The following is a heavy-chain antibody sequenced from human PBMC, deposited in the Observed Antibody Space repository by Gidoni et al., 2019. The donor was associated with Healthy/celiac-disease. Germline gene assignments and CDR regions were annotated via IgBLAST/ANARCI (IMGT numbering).Heavy chain of an antibody. Sequence: QLQLQESGPGLVKPSETLSLTCTVSGGSISSSSYYWGWIRQPPGKGLEWIGSNYDSGSTYYNPSLKSRVTISVDTSKNQFSLKLSSVTAADTAVYYCARQGLWFGELLPDYFDYWGQGTLVTVSS. CDR1: GGSISSSSYY. CDR3: ARQGLWFGELLPDYFDY. J-gene: IGHJ4*02. D-gene: IGHD3-10*01. V-gene: IGHV4-39*01. CDR2: NYDSGST.